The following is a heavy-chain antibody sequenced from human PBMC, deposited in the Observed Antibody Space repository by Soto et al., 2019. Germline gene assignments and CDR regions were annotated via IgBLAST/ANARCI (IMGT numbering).Heavy chain of an antibody. V-gene: IGHV4-31*02. CDR3: ACPGAVGIGYDCSGMDV. Sequence: PGTGLEWIGDIYYSGSTYYNPSLKSRVTISVDTSKNQFSLKLSSVTAADTAVYYCACPGAVGIGYDCSGMDV. CDR2: IYYSGST. D-gene: IGHD2-21*02. J-gene: IGHJ6*01.